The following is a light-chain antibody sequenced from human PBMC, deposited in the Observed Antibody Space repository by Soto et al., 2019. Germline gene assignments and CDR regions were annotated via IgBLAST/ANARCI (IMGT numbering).Light chain of an antibody. CDR1: SSDVGGYNS. CDR3: SSFTSSNTWV. CDR2: EVR. J-gene: IGLJ3*02. V-gene: IGLV2-14*01. Sequence: QSALTQPASVSGSPGQSITISCTGTSSDVGGYNSVCWHQQHPGKAPKLMFYEVRNRPSGVSDRFSASKSGNTASLTISGLQADDEADYYCSSFTSSNTWVFGGGTKLTVL.